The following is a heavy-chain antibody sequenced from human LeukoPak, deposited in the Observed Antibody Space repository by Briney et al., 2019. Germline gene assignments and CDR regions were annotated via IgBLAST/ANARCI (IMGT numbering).Heavy chain of an antibody. D-gene: IGHD3-22*01. V-gene: IGHV4-59*01. J-gene: IGHJ4*02. Sequence: SETLSLTCTVSGGSISSYYWSWIRQPPGKGLEWIGYIYYSGSTNYNRSLKSRVTISVDTSKNQFSLKLSSVTAADTAVYYCATSEDSSGYYYFDYWGQGTLVTVSS. CDR3: ATSEDSSGYYYFDY. CDR2: IYYSGST. CDR1: GGSISSYY.